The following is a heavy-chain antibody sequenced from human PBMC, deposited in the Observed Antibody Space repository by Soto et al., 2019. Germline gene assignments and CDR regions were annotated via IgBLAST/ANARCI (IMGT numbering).Heavy chain of an antibody. D-gene: IGHD2-15*01. Sequence: QVQLVQSGAEVKKPGASVKVSCKASGYTFTSYGINCVRQAPGQGLEWMGWISAYNGNTNYAQKLQGRVTMTTDTCTSTADMELRSLRSDDTAVYYWSRVGGGYCSGGSCYSGYYDGMDVWGQGTTLTVSS. CDR3: SRVGGGYCSGGSCYSGYYDGMDV. CDR2: ISAYNGNT. V-gene: IGHV1-18*01. J-gene: IGHJ6*02. CDR1: GYTFTSYG.